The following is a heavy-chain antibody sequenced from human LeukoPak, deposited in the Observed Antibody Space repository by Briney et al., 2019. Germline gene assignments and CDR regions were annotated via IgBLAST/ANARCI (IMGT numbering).Heavy chain of an antibody. D-gene: IGHD5/OR15-5a*01. CDR2: ISHSAST. CDR1: GGSISSGGYW. V-gene: IGHV4-30-2*01. J-gene: IGHJ4*02. CDR3: ARGVLVYGIFVGY. Sequence: SQSLSLTCAVSGGSISSGGYWWNWIRQPPGKGLEWIWTISHSASTYQNPSLNRPVTPTITRSKHQISLRPGSVAAADTAMYDCARGVLVYGIFVGYWGQATLVSAS.